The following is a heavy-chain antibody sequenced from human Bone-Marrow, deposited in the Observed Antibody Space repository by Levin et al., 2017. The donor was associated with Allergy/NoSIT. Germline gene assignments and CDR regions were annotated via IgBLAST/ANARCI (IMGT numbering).Heavy chain of an antibody. D-gene: IGHD5/OR15-5a*01. CDR2: INPNSGGT. J-gene: IGHJ6*03. Sequence: ASVKVSCKASGYTFTGYYMHWVRQAPGQGLEWMGRINPNSGGTNYAQKFQGRVTMTRDTSISTAYMELSRLRSDDTAVYYCARERVSTGYYYMDVWGKGTTVTVSS. CDR1: GYTFTGYY. CDR3: ARERVSTGYYYMDV. V-gene: IGHV1-2*06.